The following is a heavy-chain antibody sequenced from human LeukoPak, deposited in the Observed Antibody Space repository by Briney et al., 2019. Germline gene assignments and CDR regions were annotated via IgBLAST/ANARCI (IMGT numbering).Heavy chain of an antibody. CDR2: IRGDGSVT. Sequence: PGGSLRLSCAASEFTFSAYWMHWVRQAPGKGLVWVSRIRGDGSVTNYADSVKGRFTISRDNAKNTPYLQMNSLRLEDTAVYYCARENLAAAADYWGQGTVVTVSS. V-gene: IGHV3-74*01. CDR1: EFTFSAYW. D-gene: IGHD6-25*01. J-gene: IGHJ4*02. CDR3: ARENLAAAADY.